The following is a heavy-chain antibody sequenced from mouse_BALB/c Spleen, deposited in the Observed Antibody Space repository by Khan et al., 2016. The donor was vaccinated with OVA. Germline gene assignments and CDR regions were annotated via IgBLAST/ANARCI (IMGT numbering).Heavy chain of an antibody. D-gene: IGHD4-1*01. V-gene: IGHV5-6*01. CDR1: GFIFSSYS. CDR3: ARHLTGSFAY. J-gene: IGHJ3*01. CDR2: ISSGGDYT. Sequence: EVELVESGGDLVKPGGSLKLSCAASGFIFSSYSMSWVRQTPDKRLEWVATISSGGDYTYYPDSVKGRFTISRDDAKNTLYLQMSSLKSEDTAMYYCARHLTGSFAYWGQGTVVTVYA.